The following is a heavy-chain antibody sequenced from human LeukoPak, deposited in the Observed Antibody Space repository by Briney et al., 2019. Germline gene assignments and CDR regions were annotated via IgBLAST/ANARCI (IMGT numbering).Heavy chain of an antibody. J-gene: IGHJ6*03. D-gene: IGHD7-27*01. V-gene: IGHV1-18*01. CDR3: ARAQIDRGYYYYYMDV. Sequence: ASVKVSCKASGYTFTSYGISWGRQAPGQGLEWMGWISAYNGSTNYAQKLQGRGTMTTDTSTSTAYMELRSLRSDDTAVYYCARAQIDRGYYYYYMDVWGKGTTVTVSS. CDR2: ISAYNGST. CDR1: GYTFTSYG.